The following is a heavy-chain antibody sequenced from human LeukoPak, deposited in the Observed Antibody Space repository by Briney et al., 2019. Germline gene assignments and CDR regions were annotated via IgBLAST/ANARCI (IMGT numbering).Heavy chain of an antibody. CDR1: GFPISDNY. CDR3: SSRYCSRGSCYVDY. CDR2: IYSGGST. V-gene: IGHV3-53*01. D-gene: IGHD2-15*01. Sequence: PGGSLRLSCVVSGFPISDNYMSWVRQAPGKGLDWVSVIYSGGSTYYADSLKGRFTIPTQNSKNTVWLQMNSLRAEDTAVYYCSSRYCSRGSCYVDYWGQGALVTVSS. J-gene: IGHJ4*02.